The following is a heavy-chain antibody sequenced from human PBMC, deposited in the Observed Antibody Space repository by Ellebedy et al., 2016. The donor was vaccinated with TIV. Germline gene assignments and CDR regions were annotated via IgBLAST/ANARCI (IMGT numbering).Heavy chain of an antibody. D-gene: IGHD5-12*01. CDR1: GDSISSYY. J-gene: IGHJ3*02. V-gene: IGHV4-59*01. CDR2: VYYSGNT. CDR3: ARERRDSGYEAYDI. Sequence: PGGSLRLSCTVSGDSISSYYWSWIRQPPGKGLEWIGYVYYSGNTNYNPSLKSRVTLSVDTSKNQFSLRPTSVTAADTAVYKCARERRDSGYEAYDIWGPGTMVTVSS.